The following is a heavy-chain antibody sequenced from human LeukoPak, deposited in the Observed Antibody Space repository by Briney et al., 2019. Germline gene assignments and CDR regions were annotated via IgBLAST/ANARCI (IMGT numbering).Heavy chain of an antibody. CDR1: GFTFSSYG. CDR3: AKEGGGYSEPGAFDY. CDR2: IRYDGSNK. V-gene: IGHV3-30*02. D-gene: IGHD5-18*01. J-gene: IGHJ4*02. Sequence: GGSLRLSCAASGFTFSSYGMHWVRQAPGKGLEWVAFIRYDGSNKYYADSVKGRFTISRDNSKNTLYLQMNSLRAEDTAVYYCAKEGGGYSEPGAFDYWGQGTLVTVSS.